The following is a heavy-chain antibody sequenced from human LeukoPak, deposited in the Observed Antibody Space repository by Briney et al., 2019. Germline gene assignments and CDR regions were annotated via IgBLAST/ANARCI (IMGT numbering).Heavy chain of an antibody. D-gene: IGHD2-15*01. CDR1: GFTFSNYW. V-gene: IGHV3-7*03. Sequence: GGSLRFSCAASGFTFSNYWMSWVRQSPGKGLEWVANIKYDGSERYYLDSVKGRFTILRDNAKHSLYLQMSSLRVEDTAMYYCAREAEVAATPEYWGQGTLVTVSS. CDR2: IKYDGSER. J-gene: IGHJ4*02. CDR3: AREAEVAATPEY.